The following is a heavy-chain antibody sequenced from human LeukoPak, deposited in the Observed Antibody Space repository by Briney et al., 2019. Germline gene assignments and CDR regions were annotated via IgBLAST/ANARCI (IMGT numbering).Heavy chain of an antibody. D-gene: IGHD5-18*01. Sequence: GESLRLSCAASGFAFNNYAMHWVRLAPGRGLEWVSSISGSGNYIYYADSVKGRFTISRDIAKNSLYLQMNSLRAEDTAVYYCAREDDGRYAYGLWGQGTLVTVSS. J-gene: IGHJ4*02. V-gene: IGHV3-21*01. CDR2: ISGSGNYI. CDR1: GFAFNNYA. CDR3: AREDDGRYAYGL.